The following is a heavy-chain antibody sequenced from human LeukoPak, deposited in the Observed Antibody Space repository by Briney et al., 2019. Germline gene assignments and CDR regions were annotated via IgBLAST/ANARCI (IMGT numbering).Heavy chain of an antibody. Sequence: GASVKVCCKASGYTFTGYYMHWVRQAPGQGLEWMGWMNPNSGNTSYAQKFQGRVTMTRNTSISTAYMELNSLRSEDTAVYYCARGLQRGYYGSGSTDWGQGTLVTVSS. D-gene: IGHD3-10*01. CDR2: MNPNSGNT. J-gene: IGHJ4*02. CDR3: ARGLQRGYYGSGSTD. V-gene: IGHV1-8*02. CDR1: GYTFTGYY.